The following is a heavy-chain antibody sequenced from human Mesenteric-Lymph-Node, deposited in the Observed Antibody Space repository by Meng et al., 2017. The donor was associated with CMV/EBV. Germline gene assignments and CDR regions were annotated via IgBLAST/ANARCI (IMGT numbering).Heavy chain of an antibody. D-gene: IGHD1-7*01. V-gene: IGHV3-23*03. J-gene: IGHJ4*02. Sequence: GGSLRLSCAASAFTFSNYVMSWVRQAPGKGLEWVSLIYSDGSNTNYADSVKGRFTISRDNSKNTLYLQMNSLRAEDTAVYYCARGNWNYVYWGQGTLVTVSS. CDR1: AFTFSNYV. CDR3: ARGNWNYVY. CDR2: IYSDGSNT.